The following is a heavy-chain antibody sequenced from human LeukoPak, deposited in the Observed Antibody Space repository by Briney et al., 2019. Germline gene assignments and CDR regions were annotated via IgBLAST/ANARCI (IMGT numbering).Heavy chain of an antibody. Sequence: PSETLSLTCTVSGGSISSYYWSWIRQPPGKGLEWIGSTSYSGSTNYNPSLKSRVTISVGTSKKQFSLKLTSVTAADTAVYYCARRYSSGWDFDYWGQGTLVTVSS. CDR3: ARRYSSGWDFDY. D-gene: IGHD6-19*01. J-gene: IGHJ4*02. V-gene: IGHV4-59*01. CDR1: GGSISSYY. CDR2: TSYSGST.